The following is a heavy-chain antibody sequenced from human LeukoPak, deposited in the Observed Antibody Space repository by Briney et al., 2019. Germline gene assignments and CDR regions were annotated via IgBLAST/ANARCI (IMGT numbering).Heavy chain of an antibody. CDR3: ARDWRGGSRNYYYYYMDV. J-gene: IGHJ6*03. CDR2: ISGGGGST. V-gene: IGHV3-23*01. D-gene: IGHD1-14*01. CDR1: GFTFSSYA. Sequence: GGSLRLSCATSGFTFSSYAMSWVRQAPGKGLEWVSTISGGGGSTWYADSVKGRFTISRDNAKNTLYLQMNSLRAEDTAVYYCARDWRGGSRNYYYYYMDVWGKGTTVTVSS.